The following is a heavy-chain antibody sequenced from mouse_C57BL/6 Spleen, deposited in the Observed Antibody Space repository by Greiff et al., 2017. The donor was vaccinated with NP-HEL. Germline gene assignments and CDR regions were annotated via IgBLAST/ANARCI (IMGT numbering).Heavy chain of an antibody. CDR1: GYAFSSSW. V-gene: IGHV1-82*01. CDR2: IYPGDGDT. Sequence: VQLQQPGPELVKPGASVKISCKASGYAFSSSWMNWVKQRPGKGLEWIGRIYPGDGDTNYNGKFKGKATLTADKSSSTAYMQLSSLTSEDSAVYFCAPTTVVANYYAMDYWGQGTSVTVSS. CDR3: APTTVVANYYAMDY. D-gene: IGHD1-1*01. J-gene: IGHJ4*01.